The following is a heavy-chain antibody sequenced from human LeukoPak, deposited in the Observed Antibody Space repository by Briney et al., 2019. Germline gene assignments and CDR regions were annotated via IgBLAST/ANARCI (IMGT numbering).Heavy chain of an antibody. CDR3: VTSWVRQERNF. CDR1: GFSFRDYW. J-gene: IGHJ4*02. V-gene: IGHV3-7*01. D-gene: IGHD3-10*01. CDR2: IEPDGSGK. Sequence: GGSLRLSCAASGFSFRDYWMSWVRQAPGKGLEWVADIEPDGSGKTYVDSVKGRFTISRDNAQQSLYLQMDTLTAEDTAVYYCVTSWVRQERNFWGQGTLVTVSS.